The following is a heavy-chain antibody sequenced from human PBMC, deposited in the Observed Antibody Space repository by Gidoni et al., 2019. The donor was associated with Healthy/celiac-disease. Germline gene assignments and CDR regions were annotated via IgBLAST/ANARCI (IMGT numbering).Heavy chain of an antibody. J-gene: IGHJ3*02. CDR3: AVLLKKESHPKTRAFDI. CDR2: INHSGST. CDR1: GGSFSGYY. V-gene: IGHV4-34*01. D-gene: IGHD1-26*01. Sequence: QVQLQQWGAGLLKPSETLSLTCAVYGGSFSGYYWSWIRQPPGKGLEWIGEINHSGSTNYNPSLKSRVTISVDTSKNQFSLKLSSVTAADTAVYYCAVLLKKESHPKTRAFDIWGQGTMVTVSS.